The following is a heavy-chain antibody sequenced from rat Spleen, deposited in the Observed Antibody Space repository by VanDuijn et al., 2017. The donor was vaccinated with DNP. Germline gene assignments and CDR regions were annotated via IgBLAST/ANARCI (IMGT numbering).Heavy chain of an antibody. J-gene: IGHJ2*01. CDR1: GYSITSSYR. D-gene: IGHD1-6*01. V-gene: IGHV3-3*01. Sequence: EVQLQESGPGLVKPSQSLSLICSVTGYSITSSYRWSWIRKFPGNKLEWMGSINSAGTTKYNPSLKSRISITRDTSKNQFFLQVNSVTTEDTATYYCARGDILRSFDYWGQGVMVTVSS. CDR2: INSAGTT. CDR3: ARGDILRSFDY.